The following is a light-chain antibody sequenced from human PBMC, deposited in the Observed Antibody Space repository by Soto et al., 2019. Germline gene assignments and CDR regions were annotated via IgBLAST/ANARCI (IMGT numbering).Light chain of an antibody. CDR2: KAS. Sequence: DIQMTQSPSTLSASVGDRVTITCRASQSIRSWLAWYQRKPGKAPNLLIYKASSLEGGVPSRFSGSESGTEFTLTISSLQPDDFATYFCQQYNTYPWTFGQGTKVEIK. CDR3: QQYNTYPWT. CDR1: QSIRSW. J-gene: IGKJ1*01. V-gene: IGKV1-5*03.